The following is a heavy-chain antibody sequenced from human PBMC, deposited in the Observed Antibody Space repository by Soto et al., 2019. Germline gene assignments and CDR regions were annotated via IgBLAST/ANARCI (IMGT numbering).Heavy chain of an antibody. D-gene: IGHD3-10*02. V-gene: IGHV3-30*18. CDR1: GFAFRSYG. J-gene: IGHJ4*02. Sequence: QIQLVESGGGVVQPGRSLRLSCAASGFAFRSYGMHWVRQVPGRGLDWLSVISYDKNTIHYAGSVRGRFTISRDNSKNTVYLDIKSLRPEDTAIYYCANGGATAAVLDYWGQGTLVTVSP. CDR3: ANGGATAAVLDY. CDR2: ISYDKNTI.